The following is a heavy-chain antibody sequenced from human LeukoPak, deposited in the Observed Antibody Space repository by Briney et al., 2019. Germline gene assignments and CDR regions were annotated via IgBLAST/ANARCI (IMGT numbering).Heavy chain of an antibody. CDR1: GFTFSSYW. CDR3: ARDLGYIVVVVAATPVYFDY. CDR2: IKQDGSEK. V-gene: IGHV3-7*01. J-gene: IGHJ4*02. Sequence: GGSLRLSCAASGFTFSSYWMSWVRQAPGKGLEWVANIKQDGSEKYYVESVKGRFTISRDNAKNSLYLQMNSLRGEDTAVYYCARDLGYIVVVVAATPVYFDYWGQGTLVTVSS. D-gene: IGHD2-15*01.